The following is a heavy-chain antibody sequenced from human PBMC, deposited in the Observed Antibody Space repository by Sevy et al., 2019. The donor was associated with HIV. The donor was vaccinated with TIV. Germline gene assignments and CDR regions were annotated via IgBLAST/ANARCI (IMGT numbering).Heavy chain of an antibody. CDR2: IRGHSGNT. J-gene: IGHJ4*02. CDR3: VRDLNVSSSSWYADY. CDR1: GYIFTNYG. D-gene: IGHD6-13*01. Sequence: ASVKVSCKASGYIFTNYGISWVRQAPGQGLEWMGWIRGHSGNTNFAQKFRARVTLTTETSTSTAYMELRSLTSDDTAVYFCVRDLNVSSSSWYADYWGQGTLVTVSS. V-gene: IGHV1-18*01.